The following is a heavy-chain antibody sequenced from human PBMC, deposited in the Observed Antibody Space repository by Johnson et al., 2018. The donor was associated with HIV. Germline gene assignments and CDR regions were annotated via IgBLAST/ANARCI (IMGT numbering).Heavy chain of an antibody. CDR1: GFTFSSYG. Sequence: QMQLVESGGGVVQPGRSLRLSCAASGFTFSSYGMHWVRQAPGKGPEWMAVIWYDGSNKYYANSVKGRFTISRDNSKNTLYLQMNSLRAEDTDVYYCAKGGWGKGVIVTTFDIWGQGTMVTVSS. CDR3: AKGGWGKGVIVTTFDI. CDR2: IWYDGSNK. V-gene: IGHV3-33*06. D-gene: IGHD3-16*02. J-gene: IGHJ3*02.